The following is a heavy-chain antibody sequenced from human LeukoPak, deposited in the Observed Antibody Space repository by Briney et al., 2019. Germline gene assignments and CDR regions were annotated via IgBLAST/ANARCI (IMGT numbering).Heavy chain of an antibody. Sequence: PGGSLRLSCVASGFTFSSTTMGWVRQAPGRGLEWVSSITAIDGRTYYADSVRGRFTISRDNSKNTVYLQMNSLRAEDTAVYYCAKASSGYDDYFDYWGQGTLVTVSS. J-gene: IGHJ4*02. D-gene: IGHD5-12*01. CDR2: ITAIDGRT. CDR1: GFTFSSTT. V-gene: IGHV3-23*01. CDR3: AKASSGYDDYFDY.